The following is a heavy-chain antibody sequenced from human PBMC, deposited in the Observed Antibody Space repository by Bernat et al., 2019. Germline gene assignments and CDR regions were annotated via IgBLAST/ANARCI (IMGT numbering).Heavy chain of an antibody. Sequence: EVQLVESGGGLVKPGGSLRLSCAASGFTFSNAWMSWVRQAPGKGLEWVGRIKSKTDGGTTDYAAPVKGRFTISRDDSNNTLYLQMNSLKTEDTAVYYCTTDLLYYYDSCGPKEVYAFDIWGQGTMVTVSS. V-gene: IGHV3-15*01. D-gene: IGHD3-22*01. CDR2: IKSKTDGGTT. J-gene: IGHJ3*02. CDR1: GFTFSNAW. CDR3: TTDLLYYYDSCGPKEVYAFDI.